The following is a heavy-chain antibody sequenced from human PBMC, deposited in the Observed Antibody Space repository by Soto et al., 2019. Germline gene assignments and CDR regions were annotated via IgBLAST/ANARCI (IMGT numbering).Heavy chain of an antibody. CDR1: VASISSGGYY. J-gene: IGHJ5*02. CDR3: ARESKYDTSGYPPWFAP. Sequence: QVQLQESGPGLVKPSQTLSLTCTVSVASISSGGYYWSWIRQHPGEGLEWIGYIYYIGSTSYNPSLTRRVTISVDTSKNQFSLKLSSVTAADTAVYYCARESKYDTSGYPPWFAPWGQGTLVTVSS. CDR2: IYYIGST. V-gene: IGHV4-31*03. D-gene: IGHD3-22*01.